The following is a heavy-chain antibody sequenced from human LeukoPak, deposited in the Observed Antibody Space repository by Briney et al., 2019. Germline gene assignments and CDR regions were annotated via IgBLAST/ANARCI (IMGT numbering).Heavy chain of an antibody. D-gene: IGHD2-2*03. V-gene: IGHV1-2*02. CDR1: GYTFTGYY. Sequence: ASVKVSFKASGYTFTGYYMHWVRQAPGQGLEWMGWINPNSGGTNYAQKFQGRVTMTRDTSISTAYMELSRLRSDDTAVYYCARDGGYCSSTSCYFQGPHPFDYWGQGTLVTVSS. CDR2: INPNSGGT. J-gene: IGHJ4*02. CDR3: ARDGGYCSSTSCYFQGPHPFDY.